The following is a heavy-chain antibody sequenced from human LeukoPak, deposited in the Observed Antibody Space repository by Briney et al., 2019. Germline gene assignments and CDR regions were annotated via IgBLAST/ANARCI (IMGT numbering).Heavy chain of an antibody. D-gene: IGHD7-27*01. J-gene: IGHJ6*02. CDR2: IKEDESQE. V-gene: IGHV3-7*01. CDR1: GFSFSDSW. CDR3: ATYKNWVAGDV. Sequence: GGSLRLSCAASGFSFSDSWMSWVRQAPGKGPEWVANIKEDESQEHYADSVKGRFTVSRDNAKNSLFLQMNSLRVGDTAVYYCATYKNWVAGDVWGQGTTVSVS.